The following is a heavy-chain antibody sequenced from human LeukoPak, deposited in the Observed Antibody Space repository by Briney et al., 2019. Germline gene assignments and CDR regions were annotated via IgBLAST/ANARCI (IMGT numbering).Heavy chain of an antibody. V-gene: IGHV3-23*01. J-gene: IGHJ4*02. CDR3: AIKAKGDY. Sequence: GGSLRLSCAASGFTFSTYAMSWVRQAPGKGLEWVSTINNSGGSTYYADSVKGRFTISRDNSKNTLYLQMTSLRAEDTAVYYSAIKAKGDYWGQGTLVTVSS. CDR1: GFTFSTYA. CDR2: INNSGGST. D-gene: IGHD3-10*01.